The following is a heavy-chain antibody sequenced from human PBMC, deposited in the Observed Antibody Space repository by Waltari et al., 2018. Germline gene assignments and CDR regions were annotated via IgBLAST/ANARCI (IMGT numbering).Heavy chain of an antibody. D-gene: IGHD6-13*01. J-gene: IGHJ6*02. V-gene: IGHV3-74*01. CDR3: ARAFVNIAARGMDA. Sequence: EVLLVESGGGLVQPGGSLRLSCAASGFTFNGYWMYWVRQAPGKGLVWVSTISSNGNYGTYADSGRGRFTISRDNAKNTLYLQMNSLTAEDTAVYYCARAFVNIAARGMDAWGQGTAVTVSS. CDR2: ISSNGNYG. CDR1: GFTFNGYW.